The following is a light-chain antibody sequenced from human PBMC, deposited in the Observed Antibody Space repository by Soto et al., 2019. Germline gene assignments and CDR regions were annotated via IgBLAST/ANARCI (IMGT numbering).Light chain of an antibody. Sequence: QSVLTQPASVSGSPGQSITISCTGTSSDVGGYNYVSWYQQHPGKAPKLMIYEVSNRPSGVSNRFSGPKSGNTASLTISGLQAEDEADYYCSSYTSSSTPVFGGGTKLTVL. CDR3: SSYTSSSTPV. CDR1: SSDVGGYNY. J-gene: IGLJ3*02. CDR2: EVS. V-gene: IGLV2-14*01.